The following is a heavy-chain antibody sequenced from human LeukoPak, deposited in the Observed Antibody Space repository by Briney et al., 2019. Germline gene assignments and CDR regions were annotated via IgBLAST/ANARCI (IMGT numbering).Heavy chain of an antibody. Sequence: SETLSLTCTVSGGSLSSSSYYWGWIRQPPGKGLEWIGNIYYSGSSYYNPSLESRVTISVDTSKNQFSLKLSSVTAADTAVYFCARGAAGTGAADYWGQGTLVTVSS. CDR3: ARGAAGTGAADY. CDR1: GGSLSSSSYY. J-gene: IGHJ4*02. V-gene: IGHV4-39*07. D-gene: IGHD6-13*01. CDR2: IYYSGSS.